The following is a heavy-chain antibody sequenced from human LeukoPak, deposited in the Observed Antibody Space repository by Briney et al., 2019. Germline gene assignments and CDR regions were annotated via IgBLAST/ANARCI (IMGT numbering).Heavy chain of an antibody. J-gene: IGHJ5*02. CDR3: AKHGGYSSGWYEGHGVYNWFDP. CDR2: ISGSGGST. Sequence: ETLSLTCTVSGGSISSSSYYWGWIRQPPGKGLEWVSAISGSGGSTYYADSVKGRFTISRDNSKNTLYLQMNSLRAEDTAVYYCAKHGGYSSGWYEGHGVYNWFDPWGQGTLVTVSS. D-gene: IGHD6-19*01. V-gene: IGHV3-23*01. CDR1: GGSISSSSYY.